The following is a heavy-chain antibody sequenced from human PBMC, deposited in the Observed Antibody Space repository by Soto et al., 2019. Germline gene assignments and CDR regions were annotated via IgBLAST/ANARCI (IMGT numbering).Heavy chain of an antibody. D-gene: IGHD2-2*01. CDR3: AKDPAIVVVGGMDV. CDR1: GYTLTELS. CDR2: FDPEDGET. J-gene: IGHJ6*02. Sequence: ASVKVSCKVSGYTLTELSMHWVRQAPGKGLEWMGGFDPEDGETIYAQKFQGRVTMTEGTSTDTAYMELSSLRSEDTAVYYCAKDPAIVVVGGMDVWGQGTTVTVSS. V-gene: IGHV1-24*01.